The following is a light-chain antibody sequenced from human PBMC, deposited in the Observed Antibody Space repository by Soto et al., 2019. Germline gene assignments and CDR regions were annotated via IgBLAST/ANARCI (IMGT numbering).Light chain of an antibody. CDR3: VAWDDSLSGPV. CDR1: SSNIGSNY. J-gene: IGLJ2*01. V-gene: IGLV1-47*01. CDR2: RNN. Sequence: QSVLTQPPSASGTPGQRVTISCSGSSSNIGSNYVYWYQQLPGTAPKLLIYRNNQRPSGVPDRFSGSKSGTSASLAISGLRSEVEADYYCVAWDDSLSGPVFGGGTKVTVL.